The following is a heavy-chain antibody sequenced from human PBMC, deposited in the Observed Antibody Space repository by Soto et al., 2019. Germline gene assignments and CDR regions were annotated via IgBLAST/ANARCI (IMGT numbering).Heavy chain of an antibody. CDR1: GGTFSSYA. D-gene: IGHD3-22*01. CDR2: IIPIFGTA. Sequence: QVQLVQSGAEVKKPGSSVKVSCKASGGTFSSYAISWVRQAPGQGLEWMGGIIPIFGTANYAQKFQGRVTITADESTSTADMELSSLRSEDTAVYYCARASRGGCYDSSGYPYYFDYWGQGTLVTVSS. CDR3: ARASRGGCYDSSGYPYYFDY. V-gene: IGHV1-69*12. J-gene: IGHJ4*02.